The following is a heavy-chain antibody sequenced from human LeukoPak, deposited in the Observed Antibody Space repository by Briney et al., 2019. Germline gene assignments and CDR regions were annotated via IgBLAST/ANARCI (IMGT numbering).Heavy chain of an antibody. D-gene: IGHD1-7*01. CDR3: ARGAHHTPDVLHWNYKPFDY. J-gene: IGHJ4*02. CDR2: ISYDGSNK. CDR1: GFTFSSYW. Sequence: GGSLRLSCAASGFTFSSYWMSWVRQAPGKGLEWVAVISYDGSNKYYADSVKGRFTISRDNSKNTLYLQMNSLRAEDTAVYYCARGAHHTPDVLHWNYKPFDYWGQGTLVTVSS. V-gene: IGHV3-30-3*01.